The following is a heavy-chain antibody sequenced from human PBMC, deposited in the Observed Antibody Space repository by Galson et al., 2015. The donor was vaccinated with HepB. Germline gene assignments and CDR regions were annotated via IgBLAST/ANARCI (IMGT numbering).Heavy chain of an antibody. Sequence: SLRLSCAASGFTFSSYGMHWVRQAPGKGLEWVAVIWYDGSNKYYADSVKGRFTISRDNSKNTLYLQMNSLRAGDTAVYYCAKSTPFWSGYPSPVPYYFDYWGQGTLVTVSS. D-gene: IGHD3-3*01. CDR2: IWYDGSNK. CDR3: AKSTPFWSGYPSPVPYYFDY. J-gene: IGHJ4*02. V-gene: IGHV3-33*06. CDR1: GFTFSSYG.